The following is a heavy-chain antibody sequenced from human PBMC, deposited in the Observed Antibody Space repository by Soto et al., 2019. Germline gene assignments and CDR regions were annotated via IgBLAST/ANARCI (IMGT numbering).Heavy chain of an antibody. CDR1: GYTFTGYY. CDR2: INPNSGGT. V-gene: IGHV1-2*02. Sequence: ASVKVSCKASGYTFTGYYMHWVRQAPGQGLEWMGWINPNSGGTNYAQKFQGRVTMTRDTSISTAYMELSRLRPDDTAVYYCARDTPLYDSSGYYPYYYYYYGMDVWGQGTTVTSP. D-gene: IGHD3-22*01. J-gene: IGHJ6*02. CDR3: ARDTPLYDSSGYYPYYYYYYGMDV.